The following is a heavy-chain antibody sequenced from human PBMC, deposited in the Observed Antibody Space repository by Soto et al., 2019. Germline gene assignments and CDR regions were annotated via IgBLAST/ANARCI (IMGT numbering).Heavy chain of an antibody. CDR3: ARAWGASGWYYYYGMDV. CDR2: IYYSGST. CDR1: GGSIISYY. Sequence: SETLSLTCTVSGGSIISYYWSWSRQPPGKGLEWIGYIYYSGSTNYNPSLKSRVTISVDTSKNQFSLKLSSVTAADTAVYYCARAWGASGWYYYYGMDVWGQGTTVTVSS. D-gene: IGHD6-19*01. V-gene: IGHV4-59*01. J-gene: IGHJ6*02.